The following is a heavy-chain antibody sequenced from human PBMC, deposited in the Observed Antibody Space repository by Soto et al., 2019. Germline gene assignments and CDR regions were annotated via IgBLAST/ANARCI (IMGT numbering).Heavy chain of an antibody. CDR1: GYSFTSYG. D-gene: IGHD6-13*01. CDR3: ARDLGQQLVDY. V-gene: IGHV1-18*01. Sequence: ASVKVSCKASGYSFTSYGISWVRQAPGQGLEWMGWISAYNGNKKYAQKLQGRVTMTTDTSTSTAYMELRSLRSDDTAVYYCARDLGQQLVDYWGQGALVTVSS. CDR2: ISAYNGNK. J-gene: IGHJ4*02.